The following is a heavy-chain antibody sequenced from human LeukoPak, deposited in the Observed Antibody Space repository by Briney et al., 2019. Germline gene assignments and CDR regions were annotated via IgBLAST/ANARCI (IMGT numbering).Heavy chain of an antibody. CDR3: VKAVQLERGYFDY. CDR2: TVSEIDGGTT. Sequence: GGSLRLSCAASGFTFNYAWMSWVRQVPGKGLEWVGQTVSEIDGGTTDYAAPVKGRFTISRDDSKSTLYLQMNSLKIEDTAVYYCVKAVQLERGYFDYWGQGTLVTVSS. V-gene: IGHV3-15*04. D-gene: IGHD1-1*01. J-gene: IGHJ4*02. CDR1: GFTFNYAW.